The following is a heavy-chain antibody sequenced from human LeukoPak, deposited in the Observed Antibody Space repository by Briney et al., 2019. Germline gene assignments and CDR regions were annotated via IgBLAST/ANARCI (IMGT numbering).Heavy chain of an antibody. CDR3: ARQASDYYYYYMDV. CDR2: IYYSGTA. CDR1: GTSITSSAYY. J-gene: IGHJ6*03. Sequence: SETLSLTCTVSGTSITSSAYYWGWIRQVPGKGLEWIGSIYYSGTAYYNPSLESRVTISEDTSRSRFSLMLTSETAADTAVYYCARQASDYYYYYMDVWGQGTTVIVAS. V-gene: IGHV4-39*01.